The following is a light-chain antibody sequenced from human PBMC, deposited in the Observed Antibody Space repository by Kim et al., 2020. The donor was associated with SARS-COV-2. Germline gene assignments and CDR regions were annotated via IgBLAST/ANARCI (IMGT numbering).Light chain of an antibody. CDR2: WAS. J-gene: IGKJ4*01. V-gene: IGKV4-1*01. CDR1: QSVLYSSNNKNY. CDR3: QQYYSTPT. Sequence: ERATINCKSSQSVLYSSNNKNYLAWYQQKPGQPPKLLIYWASTRESGVPDRISGSGSGTDFTLTISSLQAEDVAVYYCQQYYSTPTFGGGTKLEI.